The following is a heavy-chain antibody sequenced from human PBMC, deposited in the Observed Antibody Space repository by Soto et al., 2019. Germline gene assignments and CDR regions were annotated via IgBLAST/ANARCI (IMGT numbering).Heavy chain of an antibody. CDR3: ASVAAAMSPYYYYYGMDV. V-gene: IGHV3-33*01. Sequence: AGGSMRLSCAASGFTFSSYGVHWVRQAPGKGLEWVAVIWYDGSNKYYADSVKGRFTISRDNSKNTLYLQMNSLRAEDTAVYYCASVAAAMSPYYYYYGMDVWGQGTTVTVSS. D-gene: IGHD2-2*01. CDR2: IWYDGSNK. J-gene: IGHJ6*02. CDR1: GFTFSSYG.